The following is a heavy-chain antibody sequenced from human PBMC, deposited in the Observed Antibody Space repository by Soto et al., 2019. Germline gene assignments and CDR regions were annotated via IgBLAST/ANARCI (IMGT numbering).Heavy chain of an antibody. J-gene: IGHJ4*02. CDR3: GSLEGLATISYYFDY. CDR2: VYYSGST. V-gene: IGHV4-39*01. D-gene: IGHD3-9*01. CDR1: GGSVSSSSYY. Sequence: SETLSLTCTVSGGSVSSSSYYWGWVRQPPGKGLEWIGSVYYSGSTHYNPSLESRVTISVDKSKNQFSLKLMSLSAADTAVYYGGSLEGLATISYYFDYWGQGALVTVSS.